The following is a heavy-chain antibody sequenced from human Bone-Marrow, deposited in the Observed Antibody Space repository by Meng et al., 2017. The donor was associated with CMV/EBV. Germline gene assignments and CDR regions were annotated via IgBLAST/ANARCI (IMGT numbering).Heavy chain of an antibody. CDR1: GYTFTSYG. Sequence: ASVKVSCKASGYTFTSYGISWVRQAPGQGLEWTGWISAYNGNTNYAQKFQGRVTMTRDTSTSTVYMELSSLRSEDTAVYYCARAGFLEWLYTTYVDYWGQGTLVTVSS. D-gene: IGHD3-3*01. V-gene: IGHV1-18*01. CDR3: ARAGFLEWLYTTYVDY. CDR2: ISAYNGNT. J-gene: IGHJ4*02.